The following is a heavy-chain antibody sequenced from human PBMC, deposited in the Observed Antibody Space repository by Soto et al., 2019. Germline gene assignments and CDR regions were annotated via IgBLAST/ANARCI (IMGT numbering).Heavy chain of an antibody. V-gene: IGHV1-8*01. D-gene: IGHD3-3*01. CDR2: MNPNSGNT. J-gene: IGHJ6*02. CDR1: GYTFTSYD. CDR3: ARIKLVEWFFINVDVYDMDV. Sequence: ASVKVSCKASGYTFTSYDINWVRQATGQGLEWMGWMNPNSGNTGYAQKFQGRVTMTRNTSISTAYMELSSLRSEDAAVYYCARIKLVEWFFINVDVYDMDVWGQGTPVTVSS.